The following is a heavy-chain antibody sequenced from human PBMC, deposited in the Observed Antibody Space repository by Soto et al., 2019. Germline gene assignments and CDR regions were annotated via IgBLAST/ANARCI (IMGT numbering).Heavy chain of an antibody. J-gene: IGHJ6*03. CDR2: ISSSSSYI. CDR1: GFTFSSYS. D-gene: IGHD2-15*01. V-gene: IGHV3-21*01. CDR3: ARDVQVVVAATRDYYYMDV. Sequence: GGSLRLSCAASGFTFSSYSMNWVRQAPGKGLEWVSSISSSSSYIYYADSVKGRFTISRDNAKNPLYLQMNSLRAEDTAVYYCARDVQVVVAATRDYYYMDVWGKGTTVTVSS.